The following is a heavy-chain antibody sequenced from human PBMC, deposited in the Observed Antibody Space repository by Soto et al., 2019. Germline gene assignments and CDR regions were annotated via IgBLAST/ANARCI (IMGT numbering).Heavy chain of an antibody. J-gene: IGHJ4*02. D-gene: IGHD5-12*01. Sequence: SETLSLTCAVYGGSFSGYYWSWIHQPPGKGLEWIGEINHSGSTNYNPSLKSRVTISVDTSKNQFSLKLSSVTAADTAVYYCARNYVDIVATKHYFDYWGQGTLVTVSS. CDR1: GGSFSGYY. V-gene: IGHV4-34*01. CDR3: ARNYVDIVATKHYFDY. CDR2: INHSGST.